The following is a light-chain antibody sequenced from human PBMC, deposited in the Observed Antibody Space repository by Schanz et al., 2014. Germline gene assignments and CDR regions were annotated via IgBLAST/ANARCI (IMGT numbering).Light chain of an antibody. V-gene: IGLV2-23*03. CDR1: SSDVGSYNL. Sequence: QSALTQPASVSGSPGQSITISCTGTSSDVGSYNLVSWYQQHPGEAPKLLIYEGTKRPSGVSYRFSGSKSGNTASLTISGLQAEDEADYYCSAYVQGRNFVAFGGGTKLTVL. J-gene: IGLJ2*01. CDR3: SAYVQGRNFVA. CDR2: EGT.